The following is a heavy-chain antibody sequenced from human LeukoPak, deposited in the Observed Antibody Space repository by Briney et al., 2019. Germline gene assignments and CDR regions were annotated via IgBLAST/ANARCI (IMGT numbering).Heavy chain of an antibody. Sequence: SGGSLRLSCAAWGFTFSSYSMKWVRQARGRGGEGGSYISSSSSTIYYADSVKGRFTISRDNAKNSLYLQMNSLRAEDTAVYYCATSFTNLPHLGSKVYWGQGTLVTVSS. CDR2: ISSSSSTI. CDR1: GFTFSSYS. V-gene: IGHV3-48*04. D-gene: IGHD2-8*01. J-gene: IGHJ4*02. CDR3: ATSFTNLPHLGSKVY.